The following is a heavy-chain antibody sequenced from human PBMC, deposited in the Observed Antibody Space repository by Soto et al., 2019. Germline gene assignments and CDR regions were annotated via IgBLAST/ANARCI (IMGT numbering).Heavy chain of an antibody. V-gene: IGHV3-30-3*01. J-gene: IGHJ6*02. D-gene: IGHD1-1*01. CDR2: ISYDGVNM. CDR3: ARDGESMRFRTGTTSYSGLDV. Sequence: GSLRLSCTVSGFSFNTFAMHWVRQAPGKGLEWVAVISYDGVNMYHADSVKGRFTISRDNSRNTLYLQMNSLRPEDTAVYYCARDGESMRFRTGTTSYSGLDVWGQGTTVTVSS. CDR1: GFSFNTFA.